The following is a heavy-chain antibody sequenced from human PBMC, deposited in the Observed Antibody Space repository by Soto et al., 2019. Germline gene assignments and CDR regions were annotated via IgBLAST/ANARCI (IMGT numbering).Heavy chain of an antibody. J-gene: IGHJ4*02. V-gene: IGHV4-31*03. CDR1: GGSISSGGYY. CDR2: IYYSGST. D-gene: IGHD5-12*01. CDR3: ASSSGGYDYIFDY. Sequence: SETLSLTCTVSGGSISSGGYYWSWIRQHPGKGLEWIGYIYYSGSTYYNPSLKSRVTISVDTSKNQFSLKLSSVTAADTAVYYCASSSGGYDYIFDYWGQGTLVTVSS.